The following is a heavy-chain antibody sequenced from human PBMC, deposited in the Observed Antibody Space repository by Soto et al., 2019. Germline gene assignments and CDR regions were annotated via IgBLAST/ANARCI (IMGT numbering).Heavy chain of an antibody. V-gene: IGHV1-69*13. CDR2: IIPIFGTA. D-gene: IGHD2-15*01. J-gene: IGHJ5*02. CDR1: GSTFSSYA. CDR3: AIDLGYCSGGSCCPDNWFDP. Sequence: GSSVKVSCKDSGSTFSSYAISWVRQAPGQGLEWMGGIIPIFGTANYAQKFQGRVTITADESTSTAYMELGSLRSEDTAVYYCAIDLGYCSGGSCCPDNWFDPWGQGTLVTVSS.